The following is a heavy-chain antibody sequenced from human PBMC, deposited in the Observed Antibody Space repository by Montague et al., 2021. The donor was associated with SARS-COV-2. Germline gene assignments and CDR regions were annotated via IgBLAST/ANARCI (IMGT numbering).Heavy chain of an antibody. CDR3: AIGGNHYFFY. J-gene: IGHJ4*02. CDR2: IFHTGNT. CDR1: VRCISGSTHY. D-gene: IGHD1-26*01. V-gene: IGHV4-39*01. Sequence: SETLSLTCTVSVRCISGSTHYWGWIGQVSGKALVWIGSIFHTGNTYYNPSLGTRVIVSVETSKNQFSVQLNSVTAADTAVYYCAIGGNHYFFYWGQGTLVTVSS.